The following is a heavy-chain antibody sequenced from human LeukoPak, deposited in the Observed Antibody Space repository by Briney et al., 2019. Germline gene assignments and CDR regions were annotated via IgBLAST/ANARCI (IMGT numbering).Heavy chain of an antibody. CDR3: ARGGYCSSTSCYPYFDY. J-gene: IGHJ4*02. D-gene: IGHD2-2*01. CDR1: GFTVSSNH. Sequence: GGSLRLSCAASGFTVSSNHMSWVRQAPGKGLEWVSVIYSGGSTDYADSVKGRFTISRDILKNTLYLQMSSLRAEDTAVYYCARGGYCSSTSCYPYFDYWGQGTLVTVSS. CDR2: IYSGGST. V-gene: IGHV3-53*01.